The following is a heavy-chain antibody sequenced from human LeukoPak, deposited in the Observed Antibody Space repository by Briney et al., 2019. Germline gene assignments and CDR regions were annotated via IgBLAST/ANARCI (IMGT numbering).Heavy chain of an antibody. D-gene: IGHD6-19*01. J-gene: IGHJ4*02. V-gene: IGHV1-2*02. CDR3: ARKIAVAGTGSDY. Sequence: ASVKVSCKASGYTFTGYYMHWVRQAPGQGLEWMGWINPNSGGTNYAQKFQGRVTMTRDTSISTAYMELSRLRSDDTAVYYCARKIAVAGTGSDYWGQGTLVTVSS. CDR1: GYTFTGYY. CDR2: INPNSGGT.